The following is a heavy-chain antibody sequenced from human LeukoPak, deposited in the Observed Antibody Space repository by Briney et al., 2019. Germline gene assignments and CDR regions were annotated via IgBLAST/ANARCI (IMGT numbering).Heavy chain of an antibody. V-gene: IGHV3-74*01. J-gene: IGHJ3*02. CDR2: TNSAGSNT. D-gene: IGHD3-22*01. CDR3: RRFDSNATDAFDI. CDR1: GFHFSAHW. Sequence: AGGSLRLSCAASGFHFSAHWMRWVRQAPGKGLVWVSRTNSAGSNTSYADSVKGRFTISRDNAKNTLYLHMNSLRPEDTAVYYCRRFDSNATDAFDIWGQGTMVTVFS.